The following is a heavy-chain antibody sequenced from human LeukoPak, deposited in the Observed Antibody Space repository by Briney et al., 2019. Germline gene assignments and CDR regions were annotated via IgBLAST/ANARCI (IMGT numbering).Heavy chain of an antibody. J-gene: IGHJ4*02. Sequence: SETLSLTCIVSGYSIRSGYSWGWIRQPPGKGLEWMGTISHSGSTNYNPSLKSRVTMSVDTSKNQFSLKLNSVTATATAVYYCASAFSAYDPFDSWGQGALVTVSS. V-gene: IGHV4-38-2*02. CDR3: ASAFSAYDPFDS. D-gene: IGHD5-12*01. CDR1: GYSIRSGYS. CDR2: ISHSGST.